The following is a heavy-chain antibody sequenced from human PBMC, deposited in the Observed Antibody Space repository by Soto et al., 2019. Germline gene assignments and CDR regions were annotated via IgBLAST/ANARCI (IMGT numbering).Heavy chain of an antibody. J-gene: IGHJ4*02. CDR3: AKGHGAVAILDY. V-gene: IGHV1-69*02. CDR1: GDSFSRST. D-gene: IGHD6-19*01. CDR2: FIPMLGIA. Sequence: SVKVSCKASGDSFSRSTFSWVRQAPGQGLEWMGRFIPMLGIANYAQTFQGRVTITADKSTSTAYMDLNSLRAEDTAVYYCAKGHGAVAILDYWGQGTLVTVSS.